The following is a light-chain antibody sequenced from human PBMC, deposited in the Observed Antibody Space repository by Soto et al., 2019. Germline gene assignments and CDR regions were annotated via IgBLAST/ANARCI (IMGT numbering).Light chain of an antibody. Sequence: DIQMTQSPSSLSASVGDRVTITCQASHDITNYLNWYQQKPGKAPKLLIYDAYNWETWVPARFSGSGSGTDFTLTISSLQHEDIATYYCQPYGNLPQFAFGPGTKVEIK. CDR2: DAY. V-gene: IGKV1-33*01. CDR3: QPYGNLPQFA. J-gene: IGKJ3*01. CDR1: HDITNY.